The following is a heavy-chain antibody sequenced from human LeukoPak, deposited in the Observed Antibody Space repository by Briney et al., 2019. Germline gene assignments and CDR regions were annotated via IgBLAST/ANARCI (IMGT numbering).Heavy chain of an antibody. CDR2: INHSGST. Sequence: SETLSLTCAVYGGSFSGYYWSWIRQPPGKGLEWIGEINHSGSTNYNPSLKSRVTISVDTSKNQFSLKLSSVTAADTAVYYCARGHTMVRGVNAWFDPWGQGTLVTVSS. CDR1: GGSFSGYY. D-gene: IGHD3-10*01. J-gene: IGHJ5*02. V-gene: IGHV4-34*01. CDR3: ARGHTMVRGVNAWFDP.